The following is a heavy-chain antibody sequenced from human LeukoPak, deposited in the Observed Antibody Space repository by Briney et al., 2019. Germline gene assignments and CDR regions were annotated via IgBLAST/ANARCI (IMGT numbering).Heavy chain of an antibody. CDR3: ARDLTGGEYFDS. Sequence: PGGSLRLSCAASGFTLSSFKMTWVRQAPAKGLEWVASISPSSSYISSADSLKGRVTVSRDNAKNSVFLQMSSLRAEDTAVYFCARDLTGGEYFDSWGQGTLVSVSS. D-gene: IGHD3-16*01. V-gene: IGHV3-21*01. CDR2: ISPSSSYI. CDR1: GFTLSSFK. J-gene: IGHJ4*02.